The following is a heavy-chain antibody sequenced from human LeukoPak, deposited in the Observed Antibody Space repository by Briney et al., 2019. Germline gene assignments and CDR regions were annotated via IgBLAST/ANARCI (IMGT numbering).Heavy chain of an antibody. CDR1: GFAFSSYG. J-gene: IGHJ4*02. CDR2: IWYDGSTK. Sequence: GGSLRLSCAASGFAFSSYGMHWVRQAPGKGLEWVAVIWYDGSTKYYADSVKGRFTISRDNSKNTLYLQMNSLRAEDTAVYYCAREPFWSGYYSNLHFDYWGQGTLVTVSS. D-gene: IGHD3-3*01. CDR3: AREPFWSGYYSNLHFDY. V-gene: IGHV3-33*01.